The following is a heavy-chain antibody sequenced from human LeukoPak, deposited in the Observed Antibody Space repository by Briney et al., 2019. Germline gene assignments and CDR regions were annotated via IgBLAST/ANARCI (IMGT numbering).Heavy chain of an antibody. CDR2: ISWNSGNI. D-gene: IGHD2-21*01. V-gene: IGHV3-9*01. Sequence: PGRSLRLSCAASGYTLNTNAMRWVRQTPGKGLEWVSGISWNSGNIAYADSVRGRFTISRDNARNSLSLQLNRLSEEDTAVYYCEKDAYGGATFFYYLDVWGKGTTVTVSS. CDR1: GYTLNTNA. J-gene: IGHJ6*03. CDR3: EKDAYGGATFFYYLDV.